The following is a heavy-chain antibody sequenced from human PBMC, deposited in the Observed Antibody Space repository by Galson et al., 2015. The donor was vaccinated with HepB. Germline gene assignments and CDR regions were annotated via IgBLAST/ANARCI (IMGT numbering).Heavy chain of an antibody. D-gene: IGHD2/OR15-2a*01. Sequence: SVKVSCKASGYSFTMYAMHWVRQAPGQRLEWMGWINTDNGDTKYSRRFQGRVTITRDTSATTAYMELSSLTSEDTALYYCARDRLYARGAVDYFDYWGQGTLVTASS. CDR2: INTDNGDT. V-gene: IGHV1-3*04. J-gene: IGHJ4*02. CDR3: ARDRLYARGAVDYFDY. CDR1: GYSFTMYA.